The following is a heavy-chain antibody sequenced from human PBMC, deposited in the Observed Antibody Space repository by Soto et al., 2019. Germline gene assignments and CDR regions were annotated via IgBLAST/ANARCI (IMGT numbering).Heavy chain of an antibody. D-gene: IGHD3-3*01. J-gene: IGHJ4*02. CDR2: IYWDDDK. Sequence: QITLNESGPTVVRPTEPLTLTCRFSGFSLTTSGVGVGWIRQSPGEAPEWLALIYWDDDKRYSASLKSRLTITKDTSKNQVVLTVSDLDPTDTATYYCAHRVLRTVFGLVTTTAIYFDFWGQGTPVAVSS. CDR3: AHRVLRTVFGLVTTTAIYFDF. CDR1: GFSLTTSGVG. V-gene: IGHV2-5*02.